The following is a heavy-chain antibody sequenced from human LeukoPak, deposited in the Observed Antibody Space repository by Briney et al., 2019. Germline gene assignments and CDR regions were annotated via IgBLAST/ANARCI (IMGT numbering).Heavy chain of an antibody. V-gene: IGHV3-33*08. CDR2: IWYDGSNK. CDR1: GFTFSSYA. J-gene: IGHJ4*02. D-gene: IGHD5-24*01. CDR3: ARDLRDGYPGGIFDY. Sequence: PGGSLRLSCAASGFTFSSYAMHWVRQAPGKGLEWVALIWYDGSNKYYVDSVKGRFTISRDNSKNTLYLQMNSLRAEDTAVYYCARDLRDGYPGGIFDYWGQGTLVTVSS.